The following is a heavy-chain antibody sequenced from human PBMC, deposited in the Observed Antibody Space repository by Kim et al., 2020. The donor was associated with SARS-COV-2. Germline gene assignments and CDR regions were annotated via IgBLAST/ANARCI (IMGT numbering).Heavy chain of an antibody. J-gene: IGHJ4*02. Sequence: YNPSLKSRVTVSMDTSNNQISLTLTSVTAADTAVYYCARGIGIVGAAVDYWGQGTLVTVSS. V-gene: IGHV4-39*01. D-gene: IGHD1-26*01. CDR3: ARGIGIVGAAVDY.